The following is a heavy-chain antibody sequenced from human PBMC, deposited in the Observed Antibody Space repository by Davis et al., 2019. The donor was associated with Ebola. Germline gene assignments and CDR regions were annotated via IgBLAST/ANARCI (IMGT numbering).Heavy chain of an antibody. J-gene: IGHJ4*02. V-gene: IGHV4-39*01. D-gene: IGHD2-15*01. CDR3: ARHYSANRID. Sequence: SETLSLTCTVSGGSISSSSYYWGWIRQPPGKGLEWIGSIYYSGSTYYNPSLKSRVTISVDTSKNQFSLKLSSVTAADTAVYYCARHYSANRIDWGQGTLVTVSS. CDR2: IYYSGST. CDR1: GGSISSSSYY.